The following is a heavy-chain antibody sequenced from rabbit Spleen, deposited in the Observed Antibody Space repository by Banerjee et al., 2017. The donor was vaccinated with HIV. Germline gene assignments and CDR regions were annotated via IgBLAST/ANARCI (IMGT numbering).Heavy chain of an antibody. CDR3: ARDTSSSFSSYGMDL. J-gene: IGHJ6*01. CDR2: IYAGSSDST. Sequence: QSLEESGGDMVKPGASLTLTCKASGFSLSSDYYICWVRQAPGKGLEWIACIYAGSSDSTYYATWAKGRFTVSKASSTTVTLQMTSLTAADTATYFCARDTSSSFSSYGMDLWGPGTLVTVS. V-gene: IGHV1S40*01. CDR1: GFSLSSDYY. D-gene: IGHD1-1*01.